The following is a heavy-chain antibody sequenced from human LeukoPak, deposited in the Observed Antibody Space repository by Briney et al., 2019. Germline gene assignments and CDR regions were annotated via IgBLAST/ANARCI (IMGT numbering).Heavy chain of an antibody. V-gene: IGHV4-31*03. Sequence: PSETLSLTRTLSGVSLSSGGYYWSWIRHHPGKGLEWVGYIYYSGSTHYNPSLTSRVTISVDTSTSQFSLKLRSLTAAGTGVYYTAREDDFMSGAAYSDVWGQGTPVTVSS. CDR2: IYYSGST. CDR3: AREDDFMSGAAYSDV. D-gene: IGHD3-3*01. CDR1: GVSLSSGGYY. J-gene: IGHJ6*02.